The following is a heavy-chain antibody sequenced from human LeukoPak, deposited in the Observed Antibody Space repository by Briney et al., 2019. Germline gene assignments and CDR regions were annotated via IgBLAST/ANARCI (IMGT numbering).Heavy chain of an antibody. CDR3: ARARYYDSSGYSTDY. V-gene: IGHV3-30*09. D-gene: IGHD3-22*01. CDR1: GFTFSSYA. Sequence: GGSLRLSCAASGFTFSSYAMNWGRQAAGKGLEWVTTISSDGSNKYYADSVKGRFAISRDNSKNTLYLQVNSLRAEATAVYYCARARYYDSSGYSTDYWGQGTLVTVSS. J-gene: IGHJ4*02. CDR2: ISSDGSNK.